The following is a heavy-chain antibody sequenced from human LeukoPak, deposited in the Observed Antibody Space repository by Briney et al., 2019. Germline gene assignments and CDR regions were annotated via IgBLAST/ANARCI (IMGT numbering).Heavy chain of an antibody. Sequence: PGGSLRLSCVGSGFMFHDYVMHWVRQPPGKGLEGVSGVSWNSDHIVYADSVKGRFTISRDNDRNTLHLQMNSLRVEDTAFYFCTRSPSFTLGGGYLDSWGQGSLVTVSS. CDR3: TRSPSFTLGGGYLDS. D-gene: IGHD2-2*03. J-gene: IGHJ5*01. V-gene: IGHV3-9*01. CDR2: VSWNSDHI. CDR1: GFMFHDYV.